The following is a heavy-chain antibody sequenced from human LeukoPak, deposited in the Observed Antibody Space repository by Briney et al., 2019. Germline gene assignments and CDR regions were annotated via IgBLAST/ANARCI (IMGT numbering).Heavy chain of an antibody. J-gene: IGHJ6*02. Sequence: EASVKVSCKASGGTFSSYAISWVRQAPGQGLEWMGRIIPILGIANYAQKFQSRVTITADKSTSTAYMELSSLRSEDMAVYYCARGEYSGYDWYYGMDVWGQGTTVTVSS. CDR3: ARGEYSGYDWYYGMDV. V-gene: IGHV1-69*04. D-gene: IGHD5-12*01. CDR2: IIPILGIA. CDR1: GGTFSSYA.